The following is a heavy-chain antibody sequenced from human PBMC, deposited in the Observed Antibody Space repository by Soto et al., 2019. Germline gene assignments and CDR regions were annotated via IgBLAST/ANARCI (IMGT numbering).Heavy chain of an antibody. J-gene: IGHJ4*02. D-gene: IGHD4-17*01. Sequence: QITLKESGPSPVKPTQTLTVTCTFSGFSLSNSGVGVAWIRQPPGKALEWLALIYGDNDKRYSPSLKTRLTTPQAXSXNPVVLTMTNMDPVDTATYYCAHCTLHDYGDYDPGTSHVFDSWGQGTLVTVSS. CDR3: AHCTLHDYGDYDPGTSHVFDS. V-gene: IGHV2-5*02. CDR1: GFSLSNSGVG. CDR2: IYGDNDK.